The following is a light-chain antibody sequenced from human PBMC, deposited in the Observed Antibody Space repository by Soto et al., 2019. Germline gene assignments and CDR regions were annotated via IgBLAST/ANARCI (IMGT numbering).Light chain of an antibody. J-gene: IGKJ2*01. CDR1: QSISNY. V-gene: IGKV1-39*01. Sequence: DIQMTQSPSSLSASVGDRVTITCRASQSISNYLNWYQQKPGKAPKLLIYAASSLQSGVPSRFSGSGSGTDVVPTIISRRPDDFVTYYCRQHYNNSPYTFGEGTKVEIK. CDR2: AAS. CDR3: RQHYNNSPYT.